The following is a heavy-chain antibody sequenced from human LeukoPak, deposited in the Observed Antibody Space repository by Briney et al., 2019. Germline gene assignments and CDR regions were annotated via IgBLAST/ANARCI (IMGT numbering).Heavy chain of an antibody. CDR2: IHHSGST. CDR1: GGSISSSSYY. J-gene: IGHJ4*02. D-gene: IGHD3-22*01. Sequence: SETLSLTCTVSGGSISSSSYYWGWIRQPPGKGLQWIGSIHHSGSTYYNPSLKSRVTISVDTSKNQFSLKLSSVTAADTAIYYCARDFGYYDSSAYPPGDDWGQGTLVTVSS. CDR3: ARDFGYYDSSAYPPGDD. V-gene: IGHV4-39*07.